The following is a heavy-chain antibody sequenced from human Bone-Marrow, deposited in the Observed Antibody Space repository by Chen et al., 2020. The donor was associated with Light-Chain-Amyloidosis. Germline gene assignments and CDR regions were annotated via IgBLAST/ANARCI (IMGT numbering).Heavy chain of an antibody. Sequence: QLQLQESGPGLVKPSETLSLTCTVSGGSISSADYFWGWIRQPPGKGLEWIGYIYYDGSTYYTPSLKSRVTISADTSKNQFSLKLSSLTAADTAVYYCASTLVWYGGLYWGQGTLVTVSS. CDR2: IYYDGST. J-gene: IGHJ4*02. D-gene: IGHD3-10*01. V-gene: IGHV4-39*01. CDR1: GGSISSADYF. CDR3: ASTLVWYGGLY.